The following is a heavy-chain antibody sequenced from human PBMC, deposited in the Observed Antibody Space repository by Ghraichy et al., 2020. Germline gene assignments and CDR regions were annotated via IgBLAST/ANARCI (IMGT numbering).Heavy chain of an antibody. D-gene: IGHD4-17*01. CDR3: ARCPYGDRLRGLRAWYFDL. V-gene: IGHV4-34*01. CDR1: GGSFSGYY. Sequence: SETLSLTCAVYGGSFSGYYWSWIRQPPGKGLEWIGEINHSGSTNYNPSLKSRVTISVDTSKNQFSLKLSSVTAADTAVYYCARCPYGDRLRGLRAWYFDLWGRGTLVTVSS. CDR2: INHSGST. J-gene: IGHJ2*01.